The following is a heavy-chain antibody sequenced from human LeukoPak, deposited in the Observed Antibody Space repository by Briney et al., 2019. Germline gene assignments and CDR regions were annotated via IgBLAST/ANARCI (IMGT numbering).Heavy chain of an antibody. CDR1: GLTFSSYW. J-gene: IGHJ4*02. Sequence: GGSLRLSCAASGLTFSSYWMHWVRQAPGKGLVWVSRIHSEGRTTDYADSVKGRFTISRDNAKNTLNLQMNSLRAEDTAVYYCARDPRGGTLDYWGQGALVAVSS. V-gene: IGHV3-74*01. CDR3: ARDPRGGTLDY. D-gene: IGHD3-10*01. CDR2: IHSEGRTT.